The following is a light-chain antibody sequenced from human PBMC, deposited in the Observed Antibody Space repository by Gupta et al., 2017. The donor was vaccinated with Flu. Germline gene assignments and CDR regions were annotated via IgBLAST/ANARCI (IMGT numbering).Light chain of an antibody. J-gene: IGKJ2*02. CDR1: QNIKGA. CDR3: QERYNYPPPST. V-gene: IGKV1-39*01. CDR2: GTS. Sequence: QMTQSPASLSASVGDRVSITCRAGQNIKGALNWFQQKAGEAPKLLISGTSRLRSGVPSRFSGSSAGTEFTLTINSLQPEDSATYYCQERYNYPPPSTFGQGTKVEIK.